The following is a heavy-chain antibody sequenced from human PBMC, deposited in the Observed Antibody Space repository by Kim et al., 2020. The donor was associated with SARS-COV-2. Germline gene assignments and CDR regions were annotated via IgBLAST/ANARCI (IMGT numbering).Heavy chain of an antibody. V-gene: IGHV3-23*03. Sequence: GGSLRLSCVASGFSFSSFSMNWVRQAPGKGLEWLAIIYGNGVTTYYAASVKGRFTISRDDSENTVYLQMNSLRAEDTAVYYCAKEREVDGLYALDYWGQG. CDR2: IYGNGVTT. CDR3: AKEREVDGLYALDY. D-gene: IGHD1-26*01. J-gene: IGHJ4*02. CDR1: GFSFSSFS.